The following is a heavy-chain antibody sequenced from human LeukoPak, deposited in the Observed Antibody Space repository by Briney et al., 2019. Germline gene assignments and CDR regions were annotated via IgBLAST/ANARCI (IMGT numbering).Heavy chain of an antibody. CDR3: ARSGRYYYGSGSYPFDY. V-gene: IGHV4-31*03. D-gene: IGHD3-10*01. J-gene: IGHJ4*02. Sequence: SETLSLTCTVSGGSVRSGGYCLNWIRQHPGEGLEWIGFIYDSGNAYYNPSYNPSLKSRVTISVDTSENQFSLKLTSVTAADTAVYYCARSGRYYYGSGSYPFDYWGQGTLVTVSS. CDR2: IYDSGNA. CDR1: GGSVRSGGYC.